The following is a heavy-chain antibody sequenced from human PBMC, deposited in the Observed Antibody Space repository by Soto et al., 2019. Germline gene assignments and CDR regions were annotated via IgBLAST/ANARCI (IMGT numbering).Heavy chain of an antibody. CDR1: GYTFTSYA. CDR3: ARESAGRDEFESSGDFDY. CDR2: INPSNGNT. V-gene: IGHV1-3*01. D-gene: IGHD3-22*01. J-gene: IGHJ4*02. Sequence: ASVKVSCKASGYTFTSYAMHWVRQAPGQRLEWMGLINPSNGNTKYVQKFQGRVTMTRDTSTSTVYMELSSLRSEDTAVYYCARESAGRDEFESSGDFDYWGQGTLVTVSS.